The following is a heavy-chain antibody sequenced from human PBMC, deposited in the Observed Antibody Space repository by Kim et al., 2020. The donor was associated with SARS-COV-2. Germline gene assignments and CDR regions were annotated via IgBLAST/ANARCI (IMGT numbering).Heavy chain of an antibody. CDR2: IYYSGST. CDR1: GGSISSGGYY. J-gene: IGHJ4*02. D-gene: IGHD3-16*01. CDR3: ARVPVYDRIFDY. Sequence: SETLSLTCTVSGGSISSGGYYWSWIRQHPGKGLEWIGYIYYSGSTYYNPSLKSRVTISVDTSKNQFSLKLSSVTAADTAVYYCARVPVYDRIFDYWGQGTLVTVSS. V-gene: IGHV4-31*03.